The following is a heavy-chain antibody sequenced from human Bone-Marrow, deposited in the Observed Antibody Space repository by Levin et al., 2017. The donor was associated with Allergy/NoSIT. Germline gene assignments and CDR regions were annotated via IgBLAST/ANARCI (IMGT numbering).Heavy chain of an antibody. J-gene: IGHJ3*02. CDR2: ISSSGGQI. V-gene: IGHV3-21*01. D-gene: IGHD1-26*01. CDR1: GFIFSSYS. CDR3: ARGFWEPMYDACDT. Sequence: GGSLRLSCAASGFIFSSYSINWVRQAPGKGLEWVSSISSSGGQIKYADAVRGRVIISRDNANNSVFLQMNSLRADDTGMYYCARGFWEPMYDACDTWSRGTVVTVS.